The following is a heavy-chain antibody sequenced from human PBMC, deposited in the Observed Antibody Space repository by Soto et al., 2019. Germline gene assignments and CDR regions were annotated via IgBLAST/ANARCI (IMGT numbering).Heavy chain of an antibody. CDR1: GFTFNIYA. J-gene: IGHJ4*02. CDR3: AKDRYLDHDSRGYLFDN. CDR2: ISRYGDIT. V-gene: IGHV3-23*01. Sequence: EVQLLESGGDLLQPGGSLRLSCAASGFTFNIYAMTWVRQAPGKGLEWVSAISRYGDITYYADSVEGRFTISRDNSKNTLYLQMNSLTAEDTAVYYCAKDRYLDHDSRGYLFDNWGQGTLVTVSS. D-gene: IGHD3-22*01.